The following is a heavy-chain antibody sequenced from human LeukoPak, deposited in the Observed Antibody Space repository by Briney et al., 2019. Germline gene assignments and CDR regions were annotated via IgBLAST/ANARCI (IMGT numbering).Heavy chain of an antibody. CDR3: ARDKKSGESSEIDY. CDR2: INWNGGST. J-gene: IGHJ4*02. D-gene: IGHD3-10*01. V-gene: IGHV3-20*04. Sequence: GGSLRLSCAASGFTFDDFDDYGMNWVRQVPGKGLEWVSGINWNGGSTGYADFVKGRFTVSRDNAKNTLNLQMNSLRAEDTAVYYCARDKKSGESSEIDYWGQGTLVTVSS. CDR1: GFTFDDFDDYG.